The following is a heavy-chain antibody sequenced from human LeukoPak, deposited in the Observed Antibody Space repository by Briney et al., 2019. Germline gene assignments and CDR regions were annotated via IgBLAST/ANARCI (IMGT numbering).Heavy chain of an antibody. D-gene: IGHD4-17*01. Sequence: ASVKVSCKASGGTFSSYAISWVRQAPGQGLEWMGRIIPILGIANYAQKFQGRVTITADKSTSTAYVELSSLRSEDTAVYYCARWDGDYATWGQGTLVTVSS. CDR1: GGTFSSYA. J-gene: IGHJ5*02. CDR3: ARWDGDYAT. CDR2: IIPILGIA. V-gene: IGHV1-69*04.